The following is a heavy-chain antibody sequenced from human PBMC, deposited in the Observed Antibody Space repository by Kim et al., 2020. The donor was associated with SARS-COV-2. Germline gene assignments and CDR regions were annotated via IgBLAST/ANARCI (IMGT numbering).Heavy chain of an antibody. J-gene: IGHJ6*02. CDR3: ASPGEGIRQNYYYYYGMDV. CDR2: ISSSSSYI. Sequence: GGSLRLSCAASGFTFSSYSMNWVRQAPGKGLEWVSSISSSSSYIYYADSVKGRFTISRDNAKNSLYLQMNSLRAEDTAVYYCASPGEGIRQNYYYYYGMDVWGQGTTVTVSS. CDR1: GFTFSSYS. V-gene: IGHV3-21*01. D-gene: IGHD5-18*01.